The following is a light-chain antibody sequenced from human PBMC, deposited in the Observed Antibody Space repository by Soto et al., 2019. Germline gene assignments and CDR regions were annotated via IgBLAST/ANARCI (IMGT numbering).Light chain of an antibody. CDR3: QQYGSSPLT. CDR2: GAS. J-gene: IGKJ4*01. Sequence: EIVLTRSPGTLSLSAGERATLSFMASQSVSSSYLAWYQQKPGQAPRLLIYGASSRATGIPDRFSGSGSGTDFTLTISRLEPEDFAVYYCQQYGSSPLTFGGGTKVDIK. V-gene: IGKV3-20*01. CDR1: QSVSSSY.